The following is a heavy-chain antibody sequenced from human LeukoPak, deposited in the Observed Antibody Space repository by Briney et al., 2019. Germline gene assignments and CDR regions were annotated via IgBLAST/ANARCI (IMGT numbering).Heavy chain of an antibody. Sequence: SETLSLTCTVSGASISNYYWSWIRQPPGKGLEWIGSLYYSGSTNYNPSLKSRVTISVDTSKNQFSLKLSSVTAADTAVYYCARDPNWGLAFDYWGQGTLVTVSS. V-gene: IGHV4-59*01. CDR3: ARDPNWGLAFDY. CDR1: GASISNYY. D-gene: IGHD7-27*01. J-gene: IGHJ4*02. CDR2: LYYSGST.